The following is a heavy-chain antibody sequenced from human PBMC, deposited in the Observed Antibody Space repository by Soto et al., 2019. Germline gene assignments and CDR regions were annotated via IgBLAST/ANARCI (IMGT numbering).Heavy chain of an antibody. V-gene: IGHV3-9*01. J-gene: IGHJ5*02. Sequence: EVQLVESGGGLVQPGRSLTLSCAASGFTFNDFAMHWVRQGPGKGLEWVASIDWNGANIAYAASVEGRFTISRDNVKNSLSLQMNRLRAEDTAFYFCARDSGIVAAGRFSFDPRGQGTLVTFPS. CDR2: IDWNGANI. CDR3: ARDSGIVAAGRFSFDP. D-gene: IGHD6-13*01. CDR1: GFTFNDFA.